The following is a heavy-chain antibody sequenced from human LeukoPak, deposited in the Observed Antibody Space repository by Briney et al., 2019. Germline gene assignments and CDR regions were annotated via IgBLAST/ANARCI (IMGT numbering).Heavy chain of an antibody. Sequence: SETLSLTCTVSDGSISAYYWSWIRQSPGKGLEWIGYIFYEGKTVYNPSLESRVTFSIGSPNNHFFLRMTSVTAADTAVYYCAKFQGIAARIDAFDIWGQGTMVTVSS. V-gene: IGHV4-59*08. J-gene: IGHJ3*02. CDR1: DGSISAYY. CDR2: IFYEGKT. CDR3: AKFQGIAARIDAFDI. D-gene: IGHD6-6*01.